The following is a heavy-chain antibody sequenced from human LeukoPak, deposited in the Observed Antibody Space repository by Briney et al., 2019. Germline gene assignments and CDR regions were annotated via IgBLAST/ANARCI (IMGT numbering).Heavy chain of an antibody. CDR2: ISGSGGKT. J-gene: IGHJ4*02. CDR1: GFTFSSYA. Sequence: QPGRSLRLSCAASGFTFSSYAMSWVRQAPGKGLEWVSGISGSGGKTYYADSVKGRFSISRDNSRNTLYMQMNSLRVEDTAVYYCVKGIAAAGNYWGQGTLVTVSS. D-gene: IGHD6-13*01. CDR3: VKGIAAAGNY. V-gene: IGHV3-23*01.